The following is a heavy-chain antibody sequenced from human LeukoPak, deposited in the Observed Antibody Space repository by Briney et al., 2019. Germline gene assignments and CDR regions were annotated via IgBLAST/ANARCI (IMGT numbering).Heavy chain of an antibody. Sequence: SETLSLTCTVSGGSISSYYWSWIRQPPGKGLEWIGYIYYSGSTNYNPSLKSRVTISVDTSKNQFSLKLSSVTAAGTAVYYCARDLGYCTNGVCVKYMDVWGKGTTVTVSS. D-gene: IGHD2-8*01. CDR3: ARDLGYCTNGVCVKYMDV. J-gene: IGHJ6*03. CDR2: IYYSGST. V-gene: IGHV4-59*01. CDR1: GGSISSYY.